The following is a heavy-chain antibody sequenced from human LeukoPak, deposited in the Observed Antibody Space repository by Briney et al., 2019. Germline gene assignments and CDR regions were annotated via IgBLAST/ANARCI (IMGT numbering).Heavy chain of an antibody. CDR1: GGSFSGYY. D-gene: IGHD5-12*01. CDR2: INHSGST. CDR3: ARRPPWNF. V-gene: IGHV4-34*01. J-gene: IGHJ4*02. Sequence: SETLPLNCAVYGGSFSGYYWSWIRQPPGKGLEWIGEINHSGSTNYNPSLKSRVTISVDTSKNQFSLKLSSVTAADTAVYYCARRPPWNFWGQGTLVTVSS.